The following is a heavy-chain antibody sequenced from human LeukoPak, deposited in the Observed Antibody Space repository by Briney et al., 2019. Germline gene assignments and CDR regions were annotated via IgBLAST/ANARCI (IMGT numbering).Heavy chain of an antibody. Sequence: GGSLRLSCAASGFTFSSYWIHRVRQAPGKGLVWVSRINSDGSTTNYADSVKGRFTISRDNAKNTLYLQMNSLRAEDTAVYYCARAAATWLPFDYWGQGTLVTVSS. D-gene: IGHD5-24*01. CDR3: ARAAATWLPFDY. CDR2: INSDGSTT. CDR1: GFTFSSYW. J-gene: IGHJ4*02. V-gene: IGHV3-74*01.